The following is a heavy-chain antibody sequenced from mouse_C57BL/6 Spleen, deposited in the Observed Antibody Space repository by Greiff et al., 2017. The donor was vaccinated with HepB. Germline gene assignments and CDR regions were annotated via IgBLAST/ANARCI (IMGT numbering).Heavy chain of an antibody. J-gene: IGHJ1*03. Sequence: QVQLQQSGAELVRPGASVTPSCKASGYTFTDYEMHWVKQTPVHGLEWIGAIDPETGGTAYNQKFKGKAILTADKSSSTAYMELRSLTSEDSAVYYCTRDGSSYGYFDVWGTGTTVTVSS. CDR2: IDPETGGT. V-gene: IGHV1-15*01. CDR1: GYTFTDYE. D-gene: IGHD1-1*01. CDR3: TRDGSSYGYFDV.